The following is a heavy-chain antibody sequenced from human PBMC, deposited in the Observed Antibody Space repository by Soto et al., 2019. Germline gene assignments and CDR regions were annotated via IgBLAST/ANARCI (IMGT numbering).Heavy chain of an antibody. D-gene: IGHD6-19*01. CDR2: ISSSGSTI. V-gene: IGHV3-48*03. CDR1: GFTFRSYE. Sequence: GGSLRLSCAASGFTFRSYEMNWVRQAPGKGLEWVSYISSSGSTIYYADSVKGRFTISRDNAKNSLYLQMNSLRAEDTAVYYCAREKMEAVAGLLDYWGQGTLVTVSS. CDR3: AREKMEAVAGLLDY. J-gene: IGHJ4*02.